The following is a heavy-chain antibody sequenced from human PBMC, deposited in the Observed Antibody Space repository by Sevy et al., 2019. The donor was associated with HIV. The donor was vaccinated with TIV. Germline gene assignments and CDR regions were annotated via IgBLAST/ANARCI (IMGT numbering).Heavy chain of an antibody. J-gene: IGHJ5*02. CDR1: GGSISSSSYY. CDR3: ARDYDFWSGYYVGRYWFDP. D-gene: IGHD3-3*01. CDR2: IYYSGST. V-gene: IGHV4-39*02. Sequence: SETLSLTCTVSGGSISSSSYYWGWIRQPPGKGLEWIGSIYYSGSTYYNPSLKSRVTISVDTSKNQFSRKLSSVTAADTAVYYCARDYDFWSGYYVGRYWFDPWGQGTLVTVSS.